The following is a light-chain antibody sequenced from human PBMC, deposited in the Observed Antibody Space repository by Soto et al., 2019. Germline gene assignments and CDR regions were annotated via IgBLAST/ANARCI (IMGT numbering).Light chain of an antibody. CDR3: TSYAGSNNLV. J-gene: IGLJ2*01. Sequence: QSVLTQPPSASGAPGPSVTISGTGTSNDIGGYHYVSWYQHHPGKAPRLIIYDVTKRPSGVLARFSGSKSGNTASLTVTELQTYDEAEYFCTSYAGSNNLVFGTGTKLTVL. CDR1: SNDIGGYHY. CDR2: DVT. V-gene: IGLV2-8*01.